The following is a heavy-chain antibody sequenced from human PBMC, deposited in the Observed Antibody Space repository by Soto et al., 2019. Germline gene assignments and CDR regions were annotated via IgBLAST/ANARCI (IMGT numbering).Heavy chain of an antibody. V-gene: IGHV1-69*13. CDR1: GGTFSSYA. CDR2: IIPIFGTA. D-gene: IGHD4-17*01. J-gene: IGHJ4*02. Sequence: GASVKVSCKASGGTFSSYAISWVRQAPGQGLEWMGGIIPIFGTANYAQKFQGRVTITADESTSTAYMELSSLRSEDTAVYYCARLVGTTVTTSVVDYWGQGTLVTVSS. CDR3: ARLVGTTVTTSVVDY.